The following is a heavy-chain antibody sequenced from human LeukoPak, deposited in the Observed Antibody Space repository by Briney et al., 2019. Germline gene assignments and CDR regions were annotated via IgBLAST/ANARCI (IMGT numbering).Heavy chain of an antibody. CDR3: ARSTGEDPSIVGATNWFDP. CDR1: GYTFTGYY. CDR2: ISAYNGNT. V-gene: IGHV1-18*04. J-gene: IGHJ5*02. D-gene: IGHD1-26*01. Sequence: GASVKVSFKASGYTFTGYYMHWVRQAPGQGLEWMGWISAYNGNTNYAQKLQGRVTMTTDTSTSTAYTELRSLRSDDTAVYYCARSTGEDPSIVGATNWFDPWGQGTLVTVSS.